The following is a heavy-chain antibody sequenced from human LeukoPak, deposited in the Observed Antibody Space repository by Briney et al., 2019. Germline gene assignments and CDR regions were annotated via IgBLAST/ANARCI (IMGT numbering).Heavy chain of an antibody. J-gene: IGHJ5*02. CDR3: ARDGTPDTGCSSTSCYPNWFDP. V-gene: IGHV3-21*01. CDR1: RFTFSSYR. CDR2: ISSSSSYI. Sequence: GGSLRLSCAASRFTFSSYRMNWVRQAPGKGLELVSSISSSSSYIYYADSVKGRFTISRDNAKNSLYLQMNSLRAEDTAVYYCARDGTPDTGCSSTSCYPNWFDPWGQGTLVTVSS. D-gene: IGHD2-2*01.